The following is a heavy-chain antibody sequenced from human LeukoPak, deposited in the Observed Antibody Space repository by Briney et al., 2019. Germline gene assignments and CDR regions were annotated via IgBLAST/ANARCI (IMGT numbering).Heavy chain of an antibody. Sequence: GGSLRLSCAASGFTFSTYSMNWVRQAPGKGLEWDSSIATSSDYIYYAGSLKGRFTISRDNAKNSLYLHMNSVRPDDTAVYYCARGRSITILRGVAISDGFDIWGQGTKVTVS. D-gene: IGHD3-10*01. CDR2: IATSSDYI. V-gene: IGHV3-21*06. CDR1: GFTFSTYS. J-gene: IGHJ3*02. CDR3: ARGRSITILRGVAISDGFDI.